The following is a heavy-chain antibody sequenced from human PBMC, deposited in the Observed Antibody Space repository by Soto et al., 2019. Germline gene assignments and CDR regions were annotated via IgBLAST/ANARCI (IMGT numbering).Heavy chain of an antibody. V-gene: IGHV3-23*01. CDR1: GFTFSSYA. Sequence: EVQLLESGGGLVQPGGSLRLSCAASGFTFSSYAMSWVRQAPGRWLEWVSAVSSSSDNTYYADSVKGRFTISRDNSKNTLYLQMNSLRAEDTAIYYCAKAGYGSDVLWWFGPWGLGTLVTVSS. CDR2: VSSSSDNT. CDR3: AKAGYGSDVLWWFGP. D-gene: IGHD5-12*01. J-gene: IGHJ5*02.